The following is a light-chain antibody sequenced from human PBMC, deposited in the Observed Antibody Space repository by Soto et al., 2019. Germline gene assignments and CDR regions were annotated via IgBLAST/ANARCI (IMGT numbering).Light chain of an antibody. Sequence: EIVLTQSPGTLSLSPGERATLSCRASQSVSSSYLAWYQQKPVQAPRPPIYGASSRAIGIPDRFSGSGSGTAISLTISRLAPEDFAVYYWQQYGSSPWTFGQGTKVEIK. J-gene: IGKJ1*01. CDR3: QQYGSSPWT. CDR2: GAS. CDR1: QSVSSSY. V-gene: IGKV3-20*01.